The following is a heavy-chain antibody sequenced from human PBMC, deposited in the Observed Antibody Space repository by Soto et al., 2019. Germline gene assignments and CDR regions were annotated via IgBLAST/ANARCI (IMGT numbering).Heavy chain of an antibody. V-gene: IGHV4-34*01. CDR1: GGSFSGYY. CDR3: ARGQGMATIRGGYDY. CDR2: INHSGST. Sequence: QVQLQQWGAGLLKPSETLSLTCAVYGGSFSGYYWSWIRQPPGKGLEWIGEINHSGSTNYNPSLKSRVTLSVDTSKNQFSLKLSSVTAADTAVYYCARGQGMATIRGGYDYWGQGTLVTVSS. J-gene: IGHJ4*02. D-gene: IGHD3-10*01.